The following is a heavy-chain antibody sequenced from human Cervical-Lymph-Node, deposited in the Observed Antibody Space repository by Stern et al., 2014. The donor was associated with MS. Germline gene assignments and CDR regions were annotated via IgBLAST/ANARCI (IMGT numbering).Heavy chain of an antibody. J-gene: IGHJ4*02. V-gene: IGHV3-74*02. Sequence: EVQLVESGGGFVQPGGSLSLSCEASGFIFSDYWMHWIRQGPGKGLVWVSIIHKDGIATSRADFVKGRFTISRDNAKNTVSLQMNSLTAEDTAVYYCARGGVGSFDYWGQGTLVTVSS. CDR1: GFIFSDYW. D-gene: IGHD3-16*01. CDR3: ARGGVGSFDY. CDR2: IHKDGIAT.